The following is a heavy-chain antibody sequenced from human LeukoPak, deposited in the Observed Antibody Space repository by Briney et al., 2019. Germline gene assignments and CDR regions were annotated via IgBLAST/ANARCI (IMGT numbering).Heavy chain of an antibody. Sequence: SETLSLTCAVYGGSFSGYYWSWIRQPPGKGLEWIGEINHSGSTNYNPSLKSRATISVDTSKNQFSLKLSSVTAADTAVYYCARGPRLYDSSGYYYYFDYWGQGTLVTVSS. J-gene: IGHJ4*02. CDR1: GGSFSGYY. CDR2: INHSGST. D-gene: IGHD3-22*01. V-gene: IGHV4-34*01. CDR3: ARGPRLYDSSGYYYYFDY.